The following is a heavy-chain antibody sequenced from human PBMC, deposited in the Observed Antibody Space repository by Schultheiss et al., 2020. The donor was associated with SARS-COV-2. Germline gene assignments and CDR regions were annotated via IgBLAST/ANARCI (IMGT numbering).Heavy chain of an antibody. CDR2: IKQDGSEK. CDR1: GFRFSNYA. CDR3: ARDGY. J-gene: IGHJ4*02. V-gene: IGHV3-7*03. Sequence: GGSLRLSCTASGFRFSNYAMNWVRQAPGKGLEWVANIKQDGSEKYYVDSVKGRFTISRDNAKNSLYLQMNSLRAEDTAVYYCARDGYWGQGTLVTVSS.